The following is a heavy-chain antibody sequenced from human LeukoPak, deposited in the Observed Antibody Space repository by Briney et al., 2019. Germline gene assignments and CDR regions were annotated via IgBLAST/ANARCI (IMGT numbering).Heavy chain of an antibody. V-gene: IGHV4-30-2*01. D-gene: IGHD3-16*02. Sequence: SETLSLTCTVSGGSISSGGYYWSWIRQPPGKGLEWIGYIYHSGSTYYNPSLKSRVTISVDRSKNQFSLKLSSVTAADTAVYYCARGELSSPYYFDYWGQGTLVTVSS. CDR1: GGSISSGGYY. J-gene: IGHJ4*02. CDR2: IYHSGST. CDR3: ARGELSSPYYFDY.